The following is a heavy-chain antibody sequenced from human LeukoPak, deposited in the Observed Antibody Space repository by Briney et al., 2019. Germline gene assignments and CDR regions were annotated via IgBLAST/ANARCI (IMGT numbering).Heavy chain of an antibody. Sequence: PSETLSLTCADYGESFSGYYWSWIRQPPGKGLEWIGEINHSGSTNYNPSLKSQVTIPVDTSKNQFSLKLSSVTAADTAVYYCARSVGGLAYCGGDCYSYFDYWGQGTLVTVSS. CDR2: INHSGST. CDR3: ARSVGGLAYCGGDCYSYFDY. J-gene: IGHJ4*02. CDR1: GESFSGYY. V-gene: IGHV4-34*01. D-gene: IGHD2-21*02.